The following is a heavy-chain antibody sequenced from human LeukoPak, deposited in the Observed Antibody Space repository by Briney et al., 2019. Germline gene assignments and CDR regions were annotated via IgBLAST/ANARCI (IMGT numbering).Heavy chain of an antibody. V-gene: IGHV3-21*01. J-gene: IGHJ4*02. Sequence: GGSLRLSCAASGFTVSSNYMNWVCQAPGKGLEWVSSISSSSSYIYYADSVKGRFTISRDNAKNSLYLQMNSLRAEDTAVYYCARDGSGSTSGWGQGTLVTVSS. CDR3: ARDGSGSTSG. D-gene: IGHD1-26*01. CDR1: GFTVSSNY. CDR2: ISSSSSYI.